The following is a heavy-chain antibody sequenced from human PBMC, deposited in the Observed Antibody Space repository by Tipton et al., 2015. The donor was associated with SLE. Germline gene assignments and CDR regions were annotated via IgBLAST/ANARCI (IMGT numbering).Heavy chain of an antibody. CDR3: ARGVPLTHDAFDI. J-gene: IGHJ3*02. V-gene: IGHV4-34*01. CDR2: INHSGST. CDR1: GGSFSGYY. Sequence: TLSLTCAVYGGSFSGYYWSWIRQSPGKGLEWIGEINHSGSTNYNPSLKSRVTISVDTSKNQFSLKLSSVTAADTAVYYCARGVPLTHDAFDIWGQGTMVTVSS.